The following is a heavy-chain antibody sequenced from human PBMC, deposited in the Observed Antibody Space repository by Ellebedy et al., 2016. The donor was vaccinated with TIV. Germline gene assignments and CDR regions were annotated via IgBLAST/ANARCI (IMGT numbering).Heavy chain of an antibody. D-gene: IGHD4-17*01. CDR2: ISSSSSYI. J-gene: IGHJ4*02. CDR1: GFTFSSYA. V-gene: IGHV3-21*01. Sequence: GESLKISXAASGFTFSSYAMSWVRQAPGKGLEWVSSISSSSSYIYYADSVKGRFTISRDNAKNSLYLQMNSLRAEDTAVYYCASVLRSSLDYFDYWGQGTLVTVSS. CDR3: ASVLRSSLDYFDY.